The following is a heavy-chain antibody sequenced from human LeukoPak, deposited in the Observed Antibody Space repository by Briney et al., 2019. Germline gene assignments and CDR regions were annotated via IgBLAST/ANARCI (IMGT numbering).Heavy chain of an antibody. V-gene: IGHV4-59*01. J-gene: IGHJ4*02. Sequence: GSLRLSCAASGFIFSDYSMNWVRQAPGKGLEWIGYIYYSGSTNYNPSLRSRVTISVDTSKNQFSLKLSSVTAADTAVYYCARSRGYSGYGLDYWGQGTLVTVSS. CDR2: IYYSGST. D-gene: IGHD5-12*01. CDR3: ARSRGYSGYGLDY. CDR1: GFIFSDYS.